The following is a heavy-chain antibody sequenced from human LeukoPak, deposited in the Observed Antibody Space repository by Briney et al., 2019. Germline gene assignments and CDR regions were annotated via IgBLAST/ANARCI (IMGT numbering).Heavy chain of an antibody. J-gene: IGHJ4*02. Sequence: ASVKVSCTASVYTFTSYYMHSVRQAPGHGLEWMGIINPSGGSTSYAQKFQGRVTMTRDTSTSTVYMALSSLRSEDTAVYYCVTSNNDIAAPDYWGQGTLVPVSS. CDR1: VYTFTSYY. V-gene: IGHV1-46*01. D-gene: IGHD6-25*01. CDR3: VTSNNDIAAPDY. CDR2: INPSGGST.